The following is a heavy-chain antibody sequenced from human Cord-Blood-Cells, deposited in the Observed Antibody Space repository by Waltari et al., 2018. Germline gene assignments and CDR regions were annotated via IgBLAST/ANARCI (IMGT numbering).Heavy chain of an antibody. CDR3: AKDSRRIQLSLDY. J-gene: IGHJ4*02. CDR1: GFTFSSYG. V-gene: IGHV3-30*18. D-gene: IGHD5-18*01. Sequence: QVQLVESGGGVVQPGRSLRLSCAASGFTFSSYGMHWVRQAPGKWLEWVAVISYDGSNKYYADSVKGRFTISRDNSKNTLYLQMNSLRAEDTAVYYCAKDSRRIQLSLDYWGQGTLVTVSS. CDR2: ISYDGSNK.